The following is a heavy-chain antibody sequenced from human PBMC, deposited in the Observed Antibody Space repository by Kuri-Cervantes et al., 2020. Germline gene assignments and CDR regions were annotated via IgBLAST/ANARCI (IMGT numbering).Heavy chain of an antibody. D-gene: IGHD3-10*01. CDR2: IRRSGGTT. V-gene: IGHV3-23*01. CDR3: ARETPGIGYYFEC. Sequence: GGSLRLSCAASGFTFSNAWMSWVRQAPGKGLEWVSSIRRSGGTTNYADSVMGRFTISKDNSKDTLYLQMNSLRVDDTAVYFCARETPGIGYYFECWGQGTLVTVSS. CDR1: GFTFSNAW. J-gene: IGHJ4*02.